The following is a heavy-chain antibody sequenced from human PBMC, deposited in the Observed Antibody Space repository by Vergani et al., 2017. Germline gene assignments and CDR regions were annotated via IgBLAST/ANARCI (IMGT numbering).Heavy chain of an antibody. CDR2: IKQDGSEK. Sequence: EVQLVESGGGLVQPGGSLRLSCAASGFTFSSYWMSWVRQAPGKGLEWVANIKQDGSEKYYVDSVKGRFTISRDNAKNSLYLQMNSLRAEDTAVYYCARGVAVAGTTSRWDYYYGMDVWGQGTTVTVSS. D-gene: IGHD6-19*01. CDR1: GFTFSSYW. J-gene: IGHJ6*02. V-gene: IGHV3-7*03. CDR3: ARGVAVAGTTSRWDYYYGMDV.